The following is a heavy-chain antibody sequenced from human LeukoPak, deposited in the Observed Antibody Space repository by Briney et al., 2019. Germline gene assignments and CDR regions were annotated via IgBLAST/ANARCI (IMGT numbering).Heavy chain of an antibody. D-gene: IGHD6-6*01. J-gene: IGHJ4*02. CDR1: GGSFSGYY. CDR2: INHSGST. V-gene: IGHV4-34*01. Sequence: PSETLSLTCAVYGGSFSGYYWSWIRQPPGKGLEWIGEINHSGSTNYNPSLKSRVTISVDTSKNQFSLKLSSVTAADTAVYYCARFRSIAARPSGYRQWLANYFDYWGQGTLVTVSS. CDR3: ARFRSIAARPSGYRQWLANYFDY.